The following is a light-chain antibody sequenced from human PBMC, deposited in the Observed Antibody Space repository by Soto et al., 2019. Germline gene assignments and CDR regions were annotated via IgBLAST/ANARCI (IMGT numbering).Light chain of an antibody. J-gene: IGKJ3*01. Sequence: EIVLTQSPGTLSLSPGERATLSCRASQSINSRYLAWYQQKPGQAPRLLIYGASSRATGIPDRFSGSGSGTDFTLTISRLVSEDFAVYYCQQFGSSPGFTFGPGTIVDIK. V-gene: IGKV3-20*01. CDR3: QQFGSSPGFT. CDR2: GAS. CDR1: QSINSRY.